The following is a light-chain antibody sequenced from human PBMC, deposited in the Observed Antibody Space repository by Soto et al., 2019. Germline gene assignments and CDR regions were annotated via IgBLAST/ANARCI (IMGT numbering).Light chain of an antibody. J-gene: IGKJ5*01. Sequence: EFVFTQSPATLSFSPGERATLSFRASQSVSSYLAWYQQKPGQAPRLLIYDASNRATGIPARFSGTGSGTDCTLTINNLEPEDFAVYYCQVRTNWSIAFGRGTRLEIK. CDR3: QVRTNWSIA. CDR2: DAS. V-gene: IGKV3-11*01. CDR1: QSVSSY.